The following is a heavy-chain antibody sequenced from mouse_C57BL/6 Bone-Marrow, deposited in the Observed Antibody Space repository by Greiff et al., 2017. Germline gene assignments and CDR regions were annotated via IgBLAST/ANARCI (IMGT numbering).Heavy chain of an antibody. CDR3: ARPLWLRRWDY. D-gene: IGHD2-2*01. CDR2: IYPRSGNT. Sequence: VQLQQSGAELARPGASVKLSCKASGYTFTSYGISWVKQRTGQGLEWIGEIYPRSGNTYYNEKFKGKATLTAAKSSSTAYMELRSLTSEDSAVYFCARPLWLRRWDYWGQGTSVTVSS. J-gene: IGHJ4*01. CDR1: GYTFTSYG. V-gene: IGHV1-81*01.